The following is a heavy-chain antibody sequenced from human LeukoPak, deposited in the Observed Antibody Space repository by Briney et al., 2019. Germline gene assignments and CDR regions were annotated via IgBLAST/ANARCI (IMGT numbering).Heavy chain of an antibody. V-gene: IGHV3-23*01. Sequence: GGSLRLSCAASRFSFSNYGMSWIRQAPGKGLEWVSSITGGGGSTYYADSVRGRFTISRDNSKNTLYLQMNSLRAEDAAVYYCAKYPVTRVWYFDLWGRGTLVTVSS. J-gene: IGHJ2*01. CDR3: AKYPVTRVWYFDL. D-gene: IGHD4-17*01. CDR1: RFSFSNYG. CDR2: ITGGGGST.